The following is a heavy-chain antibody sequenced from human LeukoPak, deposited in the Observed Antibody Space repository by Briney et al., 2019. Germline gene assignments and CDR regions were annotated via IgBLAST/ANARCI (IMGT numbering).Heavy chain of an antibody. D-gene: IGHD3-10*01. CDR1: GYTFTSYG. J-gene: IGHJ5*02. V-gene: IGHV1-18*01. Sequence: ASVKVSCKASGYTFTSYGISWVRQAPGQGLEWMGWISAYNGNTNYAQKLQGRVTMTTDTSTSTAYMELRSLRSDDTAVYYCGRDEWHYYGSGSYRWFDPWGQGTLVTVSS. CDR2: ISAYNGNT. CDR3: GRDEWHYYGSGSYRWFDP.